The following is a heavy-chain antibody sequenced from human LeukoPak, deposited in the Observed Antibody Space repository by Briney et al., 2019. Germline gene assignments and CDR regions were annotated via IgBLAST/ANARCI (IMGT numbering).Heavy chain of an antibody. J-gene: IGHJ4*02. D-gene: IGHD3-22*01. V-gene: IGHV3-23*01. Sequence: GGSLRLSCAASGFTFSSYAMSWVRQAPGKGLEWVPDISGSGGSTYYADSVEGRFTISRDNSKNTLYLQMNSLRAEDTAVYYCAKYKSYYDSSGYYYWGQGTLVTVSS. CDR1: GFTFSSYA. CDR2: ISGSGGST. CDR3: AKYKSYYDSSGYYY.